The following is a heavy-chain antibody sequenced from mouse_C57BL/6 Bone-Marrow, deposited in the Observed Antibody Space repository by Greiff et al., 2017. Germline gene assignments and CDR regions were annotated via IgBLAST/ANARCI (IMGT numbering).Heavy chain of an antibody. CDR3: AREGTTTGHGLYYDAMDY. CDR2: ILPGSGST. V-gene: IGHV1-9*01. D-gene: IGHD1-1*01. J-gene: IGHJ4*01. Sequence: VQLQQSGAELMKPGASVKLSCKATGYTFTGYWIEWVKQRPGHGLEWIGEILPGSGSTHYTEKFKGKAPFTADTSSNTAYMQSSSWTTEDSAIYYCAREGTTTGHGLYYDAMDYWGQGTSVTVSS. CDR1: GYTFTGYW.